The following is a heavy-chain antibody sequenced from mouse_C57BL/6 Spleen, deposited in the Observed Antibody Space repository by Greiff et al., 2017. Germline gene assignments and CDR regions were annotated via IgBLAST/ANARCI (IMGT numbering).Heavy chain of an antibody. CDR3: VRVSRPSYWYFDV. CDR2: IRSKSSNYAT. Sequence: EVKLVESGGGLVQPKGSLKLSCAASGFTFNTYAMHWVRQAPGKGLEWVARIRSKSSNYATYYADSVKDRFTISRDDSQSMLYLQMNNLTTEDTAMYYCVRVSRPSYWYFDVWGTGTTVTVSS. V-gene: IGHV10-3*01. J-gene: IGHJ1*03. CDR1: GFTFNTYA. D-gene: IGHD1-1*01.